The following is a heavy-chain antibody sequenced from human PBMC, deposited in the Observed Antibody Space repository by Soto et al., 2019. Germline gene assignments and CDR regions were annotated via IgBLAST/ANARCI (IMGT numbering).Heavy chain of an antibody. CDR2: IIPIFGTA. CDR3: ARDTGRYFDWVPLYGMDV. CDR1: GGTFSSYA. J-gene: IGHJ6*02. Sequence: ASVKVSCKASGGTFSSYAISWVRQAPGQGLEWMGGIIPIFGTANYAQKFQGRVTITADESTSTAYMELSSLRSEDTAVYYCARDTGRYFDWVPLYGMDVWGQGTTVTVSS. D-gene: IGHD3-9*01. V-gene: IGHV1-69*13.